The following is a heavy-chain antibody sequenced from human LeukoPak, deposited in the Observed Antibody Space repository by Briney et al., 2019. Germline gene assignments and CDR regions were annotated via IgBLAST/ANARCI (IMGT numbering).Heavy chain of an antibody. Sequence: ASVTVSCKASGYTFTGYYMHWVRQAPGQGLEWMGWINPNSGGTNYAQKFQGRVTMTRDTSISTAYMELSRLRSDDTAVYYCARDPLTSRHSSGWYPREYYYYYMDVWGKGTTVTVSS. J-gene: IGHJ6*03. D-gene: IGHD6-19*01. CDR3: ARDPLTSRHSSGWYPREYYYYYMDV. CDR1: GYTFTGYY. V-gene: IGHV1-2*02. CDR2: INPNSGGT.